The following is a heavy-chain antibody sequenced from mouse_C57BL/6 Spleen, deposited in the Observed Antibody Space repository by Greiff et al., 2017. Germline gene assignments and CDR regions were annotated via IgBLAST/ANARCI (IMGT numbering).Heavy chain of an antibody. CDR1: GYAFSSSW. J-gene: IGHJ3*01. CDR2: IYPGDGDT. CDR3: ARSDGSSPAWCAY. D-gene: IGHD1-1*01. V-gene: IGHV1-82*01. Sequence: VQLQQSGPELVKPGASVKISCKASGYAFSSSWMNWVKQRPGKGLEWIGRIYPGDGDTNYNGKFKGKATLTADNSSSTAYMQLSSLTSEDSAVYFCARSDGSSPAWCAYWGQGTLVTVSA.